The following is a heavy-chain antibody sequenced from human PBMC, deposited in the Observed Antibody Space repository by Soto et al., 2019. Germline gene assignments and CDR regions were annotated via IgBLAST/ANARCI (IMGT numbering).Heavy chain of an antibody. D-gene: IGHD3-22*01. J-gene: IGHJ6*02. CDR3: ARDRRYYDSSGYKGYYYGMDV. V-gene: IGHV3-21*01. CDR2: ISSSSSYI. CDR1: GFTFSSYS. Sequence: VGSLRLSCAASGFTFSSYSMNWVRQAPGKGLEWVSSISSSSSYIYYADSVKGRFTISRDNAKNSLYLQMNSLRAEDTAVYYCARDRRYYDSSGYKGYYYGMDVWGQGTTVTVSS.